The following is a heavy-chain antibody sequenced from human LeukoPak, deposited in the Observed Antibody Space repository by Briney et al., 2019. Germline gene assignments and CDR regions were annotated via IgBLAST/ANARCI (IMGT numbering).Heavy chain of an antibody. CDR2: INPNSGGT. CDR1: GYTFTGYY. CDR3: ARDRDYYDSSGFDY. Sequence: GTSVKVSCKASGYTFTGYYMHWVRQAPGQGLEWMGWINPNSGGTNYAQKFQGRVTMTRDTSINTAYMELSSLRSDDTAVYYCARDRDYYDSSGFDYWGQGTLVTVSS. D-gene: IGHD3-22*01. J-gene: IGHJ4*02. V-gene: IGHV1-2*02.